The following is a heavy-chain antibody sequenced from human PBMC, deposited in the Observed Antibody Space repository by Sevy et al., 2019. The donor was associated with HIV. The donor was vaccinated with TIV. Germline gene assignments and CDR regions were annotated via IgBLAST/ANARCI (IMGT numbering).Heavy chain of an antibody. V-gene: IGHV3-74*01. CDR1: GFTFSGSW. CDR3: ARDGDRAFDF. D-gene: IGHD3-22*01. Sequence: GGSLRLSCAASGFTFSGSWMNWVRQAPGKGLVWVSHIIGDGSSTKYADSVKGRFTISRDNAKNTVYLQMNSLRAEDTAVYYCARDGDRAFDFLGQGTLVTVSS. J-gene: IGHJ4*02. CDR2: IIGDGSST.